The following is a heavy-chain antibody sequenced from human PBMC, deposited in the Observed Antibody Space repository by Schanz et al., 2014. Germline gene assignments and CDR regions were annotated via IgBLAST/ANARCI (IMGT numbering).Heavy chain of an antibody. CDR1: GFTFSRNA. CDR3: ARDHPHRGVTGYYNDV. CDR2: ISATSAKI. Sequence: EVQLVESGGGLVQPGGSLRLSCAASGFTFSRNAMNWVRQAPGKGLEWVSYISATSAKIDYADSVQGRFTISRDNAKNSLYLQMNSLRDEDTAVYYCARDHPHRGVTGYYNDVWGQGTSVTVSS. J-gene: IGHJ6*02. D-gene: IGHD3-9*01. V-gene: IGHV3-48*02.